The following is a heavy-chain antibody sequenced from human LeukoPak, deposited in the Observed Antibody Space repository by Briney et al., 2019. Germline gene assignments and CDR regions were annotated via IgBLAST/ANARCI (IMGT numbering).Heavy chain of an antibody. J-gene: IGHJ4*02. Sequence: GGSLRLSCAASGFTFSSYEMNWVRQAPGKGLEWVSYISSSGSTIYYADSVKGRFTISRDNAKNSLYLQMNSLRAEDMAVYYCARSDGYNYLGYFDYWGQGTLVTVSS. CDR2: ISSSGSTI. D-gene: IGHD5-24*01. CDR3: ARSDGYNYLGYFDY. V-gene: IGHV3-48*03. CDR1: GFTFSSYE.